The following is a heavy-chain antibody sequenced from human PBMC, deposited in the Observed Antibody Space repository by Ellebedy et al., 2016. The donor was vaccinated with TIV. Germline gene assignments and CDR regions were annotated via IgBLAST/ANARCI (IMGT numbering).Heavy chain of an antibody. D-gene: IGHD4-17*01. CDR1: GFTFSSYA. V-gene: IGHV3-23*01. J-gene: IGHJ6*02. Sequence: GESLKISXAASGFTFSSYAMSWVRQAPGKGLEWVSAISGSGGSTYYADSVKGRFTISRDNSKNTLYLQMNSLRAEDTAVYYCAKPFCGGDDYGGFPLTCDYYYYGMDVWGQGTTVTVSS. CDR3: AKPFCGGDDYGGFPLTCDYYYYGMDV. CDR2: ISGSGGST.